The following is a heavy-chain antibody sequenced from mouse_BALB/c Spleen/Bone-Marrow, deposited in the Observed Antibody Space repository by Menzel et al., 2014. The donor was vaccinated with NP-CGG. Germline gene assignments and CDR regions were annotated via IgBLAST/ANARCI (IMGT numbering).Heavy chain of an antibody. Sequence: EVHLVESGGGLVQPGGSLRLSCATSGFTFTDYYMNWVRQPPGKALEWLGFIRNKANCYTTEYSASVKGRFTISRDNPQSILYLQMNTLRAEDSATYYCARDSRSTVSHFDYWGQGTTLTVSS. CDR3: ARDSRSTVSHFDY. D-gene: IGHD1-1*01. V-gene: IGHV7-3*02. CDR2: IRNKANCYTT. J-gene: IGHJ2*01. CDR1: GFTFTDYY.